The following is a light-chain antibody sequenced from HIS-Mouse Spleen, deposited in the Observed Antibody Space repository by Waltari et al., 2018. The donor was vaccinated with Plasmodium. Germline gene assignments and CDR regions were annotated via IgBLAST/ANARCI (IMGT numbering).Light chain of an antibody. CDR3: YSTDSSGNHRV. CDR1: ALPKTY. J-gene: IGLJ3*02. CDR2: EDS. V-gene: IGLV3-10*01. Sequence: SYELTQPPPVSVSPGQTARITCSGDALPKTYAYWYQQKSGQATVLVIYEDSKRPSGIPERFSGSSSGTMATLTISGAQVEDEADYYCYSTDSSGNHRVFGGGTKLTVL.